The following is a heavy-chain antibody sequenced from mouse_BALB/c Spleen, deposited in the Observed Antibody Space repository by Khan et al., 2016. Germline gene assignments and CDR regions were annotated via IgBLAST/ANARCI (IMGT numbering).Heavy chain of an antibody. CDR2: ISTYYGDV. Sequence: VQLQESGAELVRPGVSVKISCKGSGYTFTDYALHWVKQSHAKSLEWIGIISTYYGDVTYNQKFKDKATMTVDKSSGTTYLELARLTSEDSVIYYCARGTSALYYSLDYWGQGTSVTVSS. D-gene: IGHD2-14*01. V-gene: IGHV1S137*01. CDR3: ARGTSALYYSLDY. J-gene: IGHJ4*01. CDR1: GYTFTDYA.